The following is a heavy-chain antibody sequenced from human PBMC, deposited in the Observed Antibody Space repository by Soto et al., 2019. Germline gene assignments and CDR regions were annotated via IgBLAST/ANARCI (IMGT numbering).Heavy chain of an antibody. Sequence: QVQLVQSGAEVQKPGASVRLSCKVSGKSFDNFAVHWVRQTPGQRPEWMGRINVGDDKTKYSEKFQGRVIVSYDTSATTAYMELRALSSEDTAVYYCARAKYDYIWGSYHPVDQWAQGAQVTVAS. V-gene: IGHV1-3*01. CDR3: ARAKYDYIWGSYHPVDQ. J-gene: IGHJ4*02. D-gene: IGHD3-16*02. CDR2: INVGDDKT. CDR1: GKSFDNFA.